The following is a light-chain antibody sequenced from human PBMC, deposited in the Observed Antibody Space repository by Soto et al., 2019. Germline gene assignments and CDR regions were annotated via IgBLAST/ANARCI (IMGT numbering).Light chain of an antibody. CDR1: SSDVGGYNY. CDR2: DVS. Sequence: QSALTQPASVSGSPGQSITISCTGTSSDVGGYNYVSWYQQHPGKAPKLMIYDVSNRPSGVSNRFSGSKSGNTASLTISGLQVEDEADYYCSSYTSSSTLAVFGGGTPLTVL. V-gene: IGLV2-14*01. CDR3: SSYTSSSTLAV. J-gene: IGLJ7*01.